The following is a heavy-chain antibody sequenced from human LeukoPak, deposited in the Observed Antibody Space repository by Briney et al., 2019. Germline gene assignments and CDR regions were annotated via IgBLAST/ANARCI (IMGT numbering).Heavy chain of an antibody. CDR2: IYHSGST. CDR1: GGSISSSSYY. CDR3: ARDSLAITFGGVEAAPPFDY. D-gene: IGHD3-16*01. Sequence: SETLSLTCTVSGGSISSSSYYWGWIRQPPGKGLEWIGSIYHSGSTYYNPSLKSRVTISVDTSKNQFSLKLSSVTAADTAVYYCARDSLAITFGGVEAAPPFDYWGQGTLVTVSS. J-gene: IGHJ4*02. V-gene: IGHV4-39*07.